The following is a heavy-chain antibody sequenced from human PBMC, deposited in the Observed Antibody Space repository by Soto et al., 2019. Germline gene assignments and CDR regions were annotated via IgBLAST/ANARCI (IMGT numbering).Heavy chain of an antibody. CDR3: PKDDFTDRGEDYFDH. J-gene: IGHJ4*02. CDR1: TTTFSSSG. Sequence: SLTLSFAASTTTFSSSGWHLVRQAPGRGLEWVAFHSNDGITKTYGDSVKGRFTISRDNSKNTVYLQVNTLRADDTAVYFCPKDDFTDRGEDYFDHWGPGTLVTVSS. D-gene: IGHD2-21*01. V-gene: IGHV3-33*03. CDR2: HSNDGITK.